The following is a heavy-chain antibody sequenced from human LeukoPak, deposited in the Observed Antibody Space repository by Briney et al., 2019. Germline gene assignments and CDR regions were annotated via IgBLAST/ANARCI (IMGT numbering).Heavy chain of an antibody. V-gene: IGHV4-4*02. CDR1: GVPIASHSW. CDR2: INHSGST. D-gene: IGHD2-2*01. CDR3: ARIPIRYCSSTSCYFPNKYNWFDP. Sequence: SETLSLTCAVSGVPIASHSWWSWIRQPPGKGLEWIGEINHSGSTNYNPSLKSRVTISVDTSKNQFSLKLSSVTAADTAVYYCARIPIRYCSSTSCYFPNKYNWFDPWGQGTLVTVSS. J-gene: IGHJ5*02.